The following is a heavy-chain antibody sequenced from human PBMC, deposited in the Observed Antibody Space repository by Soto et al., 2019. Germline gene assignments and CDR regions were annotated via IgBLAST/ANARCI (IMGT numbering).Heavy chain of an antibody. V-gene: IGHV2-26*01. CDR1: GFSLSNARMS. Sequence: QVTLKESGPVLVKPTETLTLTCTVSGFSLSNARMSVSWIRQPPGKALEWLAHIFSNDAKSYSASLKSRLTIPKYTSKSQVVLTMTNRDPVDTATYYCARIRGWGWLGPNDYWGQGTLVTVSS. CDR2: IFSNDAK. CDR3: ARIRGWGWLGPNDY. D-gene: IGHD3-10*01. J-gene: IGHJ4*02.